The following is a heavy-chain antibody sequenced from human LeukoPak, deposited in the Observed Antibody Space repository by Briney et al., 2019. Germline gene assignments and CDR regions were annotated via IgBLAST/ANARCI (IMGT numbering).Heavy chain of an antibody. Sequence: GGSLRLSCAASGFIFGRSGIHWVRQAPGKGLKWVTFMQYDGSNKYYADSVKGRFTISRDNSKNTLYLQMNSLRAEDTAVYYCAKEGRGGFDIWGQGTMVTVSS. D-gene: IGHD3-16*01. CDR1: GFIFGRSG. V-gene: IGHV3-30*02. CDR3: AKEGRGGFDI. J-gene: IGHJ3*02. CDR2: MQYDGSNK.